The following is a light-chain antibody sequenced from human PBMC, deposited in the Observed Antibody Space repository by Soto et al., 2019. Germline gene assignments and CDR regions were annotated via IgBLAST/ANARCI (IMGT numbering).Light chain of an antibody. V-gene: IGKV3-15*01. CDR3: QQYYNWPRT. CDR2: GAS. J-gene: IGKJ5*01. CDR1: ENIYTN. Sequence: EIVMTQSPATLSVSPGERATPSRRASENIYTNLAWYQQKPGQAPRLLFYGASTRATGLPARFSGTGSGTEFTLTINSLQAEDSAVYYCQQYYNWPRTFGQGTRLEIK.